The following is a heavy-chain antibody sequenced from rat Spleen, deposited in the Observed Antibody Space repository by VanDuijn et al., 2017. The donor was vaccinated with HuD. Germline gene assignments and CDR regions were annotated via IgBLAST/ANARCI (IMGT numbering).Heavy chain of an antibody. CDR3: TIHPRY. Sequence: QVQLKESGPGLVQPSQTLSLTCTVAGFSLTNYNVHWVRQPPGKGLEWMGRMNYNGDTSYNSALKSRLSISRDTSKNQVFLKMNSLQTDDTGTYYCTIHPRYWGQGVMVTVSS. D-gene: IGHD3-1*01. J-gene: IGHJ2*01. CDR1: GFSLTNYN. V-gene: IGHV2-63*01. CDR2: MNYNGDT.